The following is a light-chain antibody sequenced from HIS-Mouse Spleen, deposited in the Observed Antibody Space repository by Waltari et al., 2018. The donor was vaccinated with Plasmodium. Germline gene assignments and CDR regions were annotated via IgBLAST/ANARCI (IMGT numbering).Light chain of an antibody. J-gene: IGLJ3*02. V-gene: IGLV2-23*01. CDR3: CSYAGSSTNWV. CDR1: SSDVGSYNL. CDR2: EGS. Sequence: QSALNQPASVSGSPGQSITITCTGTSSDVGSYNLVSWYQQHPGKATKLMIYEGSKGPSGVSNRFSGSKSGNTASLTISGLQAEDEADYYCCSYAGSSTNWVFGGGTKLTVL.